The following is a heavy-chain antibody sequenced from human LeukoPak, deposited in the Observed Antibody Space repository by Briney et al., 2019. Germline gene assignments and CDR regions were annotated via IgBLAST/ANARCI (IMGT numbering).Heavy chain of an antibody. CDR3: ARAKQWLVRGSLDY. D-gene: IGHD6-19*01. CDR1: GGSISSYY. J-gene: IGHJ4*02. Sequence: SETLSLTCTVSGGSISSYYWSWIRQPPGKGLEWIGSIYYSGNTYYNASLKSQVSISIDTSKNQFSLKLSSVTAADTAVYYCARAKQWLVRGSLDYWGQGTLVTVSS. V-gene: IGHV4-59*04. CDR2: IYYSGNT.